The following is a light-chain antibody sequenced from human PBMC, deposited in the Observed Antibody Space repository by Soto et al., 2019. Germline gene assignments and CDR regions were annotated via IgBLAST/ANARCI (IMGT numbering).Light chain of an antibody. CDR3: QQYNDWPPT. CDR2: AAS. J-gene: IGKJ3*01. Sequence: EIVRTHSPATLSVSPGERATLSCRASQRVRSDLAWYQQKPGQALRLLIYAASTRATGVPARFSGSGSGTEFTLTISSLQTEDFVVYYCQQYNDWPPTFGPGTKVDIK. CDR1: QRVRSD. V-gene: IGKV3-15*01.